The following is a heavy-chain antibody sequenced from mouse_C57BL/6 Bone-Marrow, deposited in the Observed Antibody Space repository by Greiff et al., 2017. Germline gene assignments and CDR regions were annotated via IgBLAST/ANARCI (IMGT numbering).Heavy chain of an antibody. V-gene: IGHV1-42*01. CDR1: GYSFTGYY. CDR3: ARGTTVVAGYFDY. J-gene: IGHJ2*01. Sequence: EVQLQQSGPELVKPGASVKISCKASGYSFTGYYMNWVKQSPEKSLEWIGEINPSTGGTTYNQKFKAKATLTVDKSSSTAYMQLKSLTSEDSAVYYCARGTTVVAGYFDYWGQGTTLTVSS. CDR2: INPSTGGT. D-gene: IGHD1-1*01.